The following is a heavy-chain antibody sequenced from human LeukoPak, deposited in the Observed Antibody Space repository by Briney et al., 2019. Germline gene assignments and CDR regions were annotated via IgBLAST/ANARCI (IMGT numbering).Heavy chain of an antibody. CDR3: ARDLSRGYSGYDYAY. CDR2: IWYDGSNK. CDR1: GFTSSSYG. V-gene: IGHV3-33*01. J-gene: IGHJ4*02. Sequence: GRSLRLSCAASGFTSSSYGMHWVRQAPGKGLEWVAVIWYDGSNKYYADSVKGRFTISRDNSKNTLYLQMNSLRAEDTAVYYCARDLSRGYSGYDYAYWGQGTLVTVSS. D-gene: IGHD5-12*01.